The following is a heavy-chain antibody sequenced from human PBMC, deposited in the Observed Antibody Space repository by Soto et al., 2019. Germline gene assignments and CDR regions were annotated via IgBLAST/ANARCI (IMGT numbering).Heavy chain of an antibody. Sequence: PGGSLRLSCAASGLTFSNYAVTWFRQAPGKGLEWVSTISGSGGSTYYADSVKGRFTISRDNSKNTLYLQMNSLRAEDTAVYYCAKDQGSSWYEIDYWGQGTLVTVSS. CDR3: AKDQGSSWYEIDY. CDR2: ISGSGGST. V-gene: IGHV3-23*01. CDR1: GLTFSNYA. J-gene: IGHJ4*02. D-gene: IGHD6-13*01.